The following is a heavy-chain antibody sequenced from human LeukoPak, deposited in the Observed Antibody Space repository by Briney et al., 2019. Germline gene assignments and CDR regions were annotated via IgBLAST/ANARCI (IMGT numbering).Heavy chain of an antibody. CDR3: ARWDGDP. V-gene: IGHV4-59*08. Sequence: SETLSLTCTVSGDSISGYFWSWIRQTPGKGLEWIGYIHYSGATNYNPSLKSRVTMSVDTSKDQFSLKLSSVTAADTAIYYCARWDGDPWGQGTLVTVSS. CDR1: GDSISGYF. D-gene: IGHD1-26*01. CDR2: IHYSGAT. J-gene: IGHJ5*02.